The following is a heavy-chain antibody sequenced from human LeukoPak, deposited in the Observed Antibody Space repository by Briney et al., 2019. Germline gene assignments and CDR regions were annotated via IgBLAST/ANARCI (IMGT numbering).Heavy chain of an antibody. J-gene: IGHJ4*02. CDR1: GGTFSSYT. D-gene: IGHD1-26*01. V-gene: IGHV1-69*02. CDR3: AVYPTGIVGAAFDY. CDR2: IIPILGIA. Sequence: SVKASCKASGGTFSSYTISWVRQAPGQGLEWMGRIIPILGIANYAQKFQGRVTITADKSTSTAYMELSSLSSEDTAVYYCAVYPTGIVGAAFDYWGQGTLVTVSS.